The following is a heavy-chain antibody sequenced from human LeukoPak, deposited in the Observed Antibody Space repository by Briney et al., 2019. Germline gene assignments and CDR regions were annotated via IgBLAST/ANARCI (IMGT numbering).Heavy chain of an antibody. D-gene: IGHD6-19*01. CDR3: ARSGGNSSPQNY. Sequence: SETLSLTCTVSGGSISSYYRSWIRQPPGKGLEWIGYIYYSGTTNYNPSLKSRVTISVDTSKSQFSLKLNSVTAADTAVYYCARSGGNSSPQNYWGQGTLVTVSS. J-gene: IGHJ4*02. CDR2: IYYSGTT. CDR1: GGSISSYY. V-gene: IGHV4-59*01.